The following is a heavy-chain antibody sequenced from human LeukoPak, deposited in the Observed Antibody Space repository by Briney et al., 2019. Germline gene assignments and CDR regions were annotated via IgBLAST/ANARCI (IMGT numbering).Heavy chain of an antibody. V-gene: IGHV4-34*01. J-gene: IGHJ6*02. CDR2: INHSGST. CDR1: GGSFSGYY. Sequence: SETLSLTCAVYGGSFSGYYWSWIRQPSGKGLEWIGEINHSGSTNYNPSLKSRVTISVDTSKNQFSLKLSSVTAADTAVYYCARDGRKGYYGSGTPDHYYGMDVWGQGTTVTVSS. D-gene: IGHD3-10*01. CDR3: ARDGRKGYYGSGTPDHYYGMDV.